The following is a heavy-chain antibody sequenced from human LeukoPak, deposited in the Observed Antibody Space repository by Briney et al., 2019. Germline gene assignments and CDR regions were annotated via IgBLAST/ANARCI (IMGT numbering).Heavy chain of an antibody. Sequence: GGSLRLSCAASGFTFINAWMSWVRQAPGEGLEWVGRIKSKTEGGPTDYAAPVKGRFTISRDDSKNTLYLQMNRLKPEDTAVYYCTTDRVYYDILTGYYSAFDIWGQGTMVTVSS. D-gene: IGHD3-9*01. V-gene: IGHV3-15*01. CDR2: IKSKTEGGPT. J-gene: IGHJ3*02. CDR1: GFTFINAW. CDR3: TTDRVYYDILTGYYSAFDI.